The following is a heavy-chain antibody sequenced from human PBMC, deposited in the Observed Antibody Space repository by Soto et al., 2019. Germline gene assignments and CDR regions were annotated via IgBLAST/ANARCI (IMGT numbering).Heavy chain of an antibody. CDR1: GYTFTSYA. V-gene: IGHV1-3*01. CDR2: INAGNGNT. J-gene: IGHJ4*02. D-gene: IGHD1-26*01. CDR3: GRGRSGQIVIFY. Sequence: SCKASGYTFTSYAMHWVRQAPGQRLEWMGWINAGNGNTKYSQKFQGRVTITRDTSASTAYMELSSLSPDDTAVYYCGRGRSGQIVIFYWGQGTPVTVSS.